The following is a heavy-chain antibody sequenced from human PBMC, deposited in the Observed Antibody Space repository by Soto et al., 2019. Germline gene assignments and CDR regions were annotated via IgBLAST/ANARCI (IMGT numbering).Heavy chain of an antibody. D-gene: IGHD6-19*01. CDR1: GDTFTDYH. J-gene: IGHJ4*02. CDR2: INPKTGGT. V-gene: IGHV1-2*02. Sequence: GASVKVSCKASGDTFTDYHMHWVRQAPGQGFEWMGWINPKTGGTSYARKFQGRVTMTGDTSISTVYMEVSRLTTDDTAVYYCAREGCAWYKEFDFWGQGTLVTVPS. CDR3: AREGCAWYKEFDF.